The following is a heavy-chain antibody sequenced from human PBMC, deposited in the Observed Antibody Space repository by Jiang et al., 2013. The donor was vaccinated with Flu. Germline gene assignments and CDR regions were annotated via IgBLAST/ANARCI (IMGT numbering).Heavy chain of an antibody. CDR2: INTDTGNP. CDR3: VRPTLGYCSGGSCSLDY. D-gene: IGHD2-15*01. CDR1: A. J-gene: IGHJ4*02. Sequence: AMNWVRQAPGQGLEWMGWINTDTGNPTYAQDFTGRFVFSLDTSVSTAYLQISSLKAEDTAVYYCVRPTLGYCSGGSCSLDYWGQGTLVTVSS. V-gene: IGHV7-4-1*02.